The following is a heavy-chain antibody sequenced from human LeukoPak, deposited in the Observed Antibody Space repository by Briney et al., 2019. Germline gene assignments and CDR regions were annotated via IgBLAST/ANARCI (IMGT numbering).Heavy chain of an antibody. CDR3: ARDLDYGGYSNFDY. CDR1: GFTFSSYL. Sequence: GGSLRLSCVASGFTFSSYLMHWVRQAPGKGLVWVSRIKSDGSSIRYADSVKGRFTISRDNAKNTLYLQMNSLRAEDTAVYYCARDLDYGGYSNFDYWGQGTLVTVSS. CDR2: IKSDGSSI. D-gene: IGHD4-23*01. V-gene: IGHV3-74*01. J-gene: IGHJ4*02.